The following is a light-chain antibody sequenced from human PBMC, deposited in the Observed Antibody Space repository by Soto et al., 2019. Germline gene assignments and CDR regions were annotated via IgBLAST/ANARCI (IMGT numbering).Light chain of an antibody. CDR1: QSVSSS. J-gene: IGKJ4*02. Sequence: VLTQSPATLSLSPGDKATLSCGARQSVSSSLAWYQQKPDQTPRLLIYDASSRATGIPARFSGSGSGTDFTLTISSLEPEDFATYYCQQSYSTPLTFGGRTKVDI. V-gene: IGKV3-11*01. CDR3: QQSYSTPLT. CDR2: DAS.